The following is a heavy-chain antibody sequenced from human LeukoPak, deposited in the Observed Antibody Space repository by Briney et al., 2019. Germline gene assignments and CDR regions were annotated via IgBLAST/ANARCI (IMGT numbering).Heavy chain of an antibody. D-gene: IGHD4-11*01. Sequence: SETLSLTCAVYGGSFSGYYWSWIRQPPGKGLEWIGEINRSGSTNYNPSLKSRVTISVDTSKNQFSLKLSSVTAADTAVYYCARDMTSTPNWFDPWGQGTLVTVSS. V-gene: IGHV4-34*01. J-gene: IGHJ5*02. CDR1: GGSFSGYY. CDR2: INRSGST. CDR3: ARDMTSTPNWFDP.